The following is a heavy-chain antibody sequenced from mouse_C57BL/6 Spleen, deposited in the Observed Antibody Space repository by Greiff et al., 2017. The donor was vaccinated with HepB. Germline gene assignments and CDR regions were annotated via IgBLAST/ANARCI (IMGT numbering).Heavy chain of an antibody. CDR2: IYPGDGDT. J-gene: IGHJ2*01. CDR3: ARGGGGG. V-gene: IGHV1-82*01. CDR1: GYAFSSSW. Sequence: QVQLQQSGPELVKPGASVKISCKASGYAFSSSWMNWVKQRPGKGLEWIGRIYPGDGDTNYNGKFKGKATLTADKSSITAYMQLSSLTSEDSAVYFCARGGGGGWGQGTTLTVSS.